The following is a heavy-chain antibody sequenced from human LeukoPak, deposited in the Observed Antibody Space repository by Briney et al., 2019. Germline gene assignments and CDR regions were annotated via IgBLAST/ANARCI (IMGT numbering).Heavy chain of an antibody. Sequence: GGSLRLSCAASGFTFSSYEMNWVRQAPGKGLEWVSYISSFGSTIYYADSVKGRFTISRDNSKNSLFLQMNSLRAEDTAFYYCAKDGNIAVDYYMDVWGKGTTVTVSS. CDR2: ISSFGSTI. D-gene: IGHD6-19*01. V-gene: IGHV3-48*03. CDR1: GFTFSSYE. J-gene: IGHJ6*03. CDR3: AKDGNIAVDYYMDV.